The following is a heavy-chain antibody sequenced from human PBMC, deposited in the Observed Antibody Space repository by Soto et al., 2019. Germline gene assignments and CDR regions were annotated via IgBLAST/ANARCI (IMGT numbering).Heavy chain of an antibody. CDR1: GFTFSDYY. J-gene: IGHJ4*02. CDR3: ARDSVDYYDSSGRLFDY. D-gene: IGHD3-22*01. Sequence: PGGSLRLSCAASGFTFSDYYMSWIRQAPGKGLEWVSYISSSGTYIYYADSVKGRFTISRDNAKNSLYLQMNSLRAEDTAVYYYARDSVDYYDSSGRLFDYWGQGTLVTVSS. CDR2: ISSSGTYI. V-gene: IGHV3-11*01.